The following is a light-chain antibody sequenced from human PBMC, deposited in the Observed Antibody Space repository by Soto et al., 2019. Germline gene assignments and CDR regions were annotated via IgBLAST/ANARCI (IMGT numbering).Light chain of an antibody. Sequence: EIVLTQSPATLSLSPGERATLSCRASQGVSSYLAWYQQKPGQAPRLLIYDASNRATGIPARFSGSGPGTDFTLTISSLEPEDFAVYYCQQELTFGGGTKVEI. CDR2: DAS. CDR3: QQELT. CDR1: QGVSSY. V-gene: IGKV3D-11*01. J-gene: IGKJ4*01.